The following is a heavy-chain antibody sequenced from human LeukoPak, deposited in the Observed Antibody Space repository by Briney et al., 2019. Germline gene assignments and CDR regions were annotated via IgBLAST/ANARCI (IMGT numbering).Heavy chain of an antibody. D-gene: IGHD6-19*01. Sequence: SETLSLTCGVYGGSFSGYYWSWIRQPPGKGLEWIGEIDHSGSTNYNPSLKSRVTISVDTSKNQFSLKLSSVTAADTAVYYCARLGWYISVSDYWGQGTLVTVSS. V-gene: IGHV4-34*01. CDR3: ARLGWYISVSDY. CDR1: GGSFSGYY. J-gene: IGHJ4*02. CDR2: IDHSGST.